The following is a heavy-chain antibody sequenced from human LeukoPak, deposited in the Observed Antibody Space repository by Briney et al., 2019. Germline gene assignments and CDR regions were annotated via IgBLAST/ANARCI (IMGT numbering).Heavy chain of an antibody. D-gene: IGHD3-22*01. CDR2: INPNSGGT. J-gene: IGHJ4*02. CDR1: GYTFTGYY. V-gene: IGHV1-2*02. Sequence: ASVKVSCKASGYTFTGYYMHWVRQAPGQGLEWMGWINPNSGGTNYAQKFQGRVTMTRDTSISTAYMELSRLRSDDTAVYYCARDLPLHYYDSSGYLDYWGQGTLVTVSS. CDR3: ARDLPLHYYDSSGYLDY.